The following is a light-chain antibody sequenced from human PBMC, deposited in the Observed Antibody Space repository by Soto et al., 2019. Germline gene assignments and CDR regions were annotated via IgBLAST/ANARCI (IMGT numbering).Light chain of an antibody. Sequence: DIQMTQSPSSLSASVGDRVTITCQASQDISNYLNWYQQKPGKAPKLLIYDPSNLKTGVPSRFSGSGSGTDFTFTISSLQPEDIATYYCQQYDNLPLFGGGTKVEIK. CDR2: DPS. J-gene: IGKJ4*01. CDR1: QDISNY. V-gene: IGKV1-33*01. CDR3: QQYDNLPL.